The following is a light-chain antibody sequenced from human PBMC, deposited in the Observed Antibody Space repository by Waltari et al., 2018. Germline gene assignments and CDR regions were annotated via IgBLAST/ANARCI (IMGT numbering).Light chain of an antibody. CDR2: DVS. V-gene: IGKV2-29*02. Sequence: DVVMTQPPLSMSVTPGQPASFTCKSSQDLLYADRKTYLFWYLQKPGQSPQPLMYDVSSRFSGVPERFSGSGSGTDFTLTISRVEPEDVGVYYCMQAINLYTFGQGTKLEI. CDR3: MQAINLYT. CDR1: QDLLYADRKTY. J-gene: IGKJ2*01.